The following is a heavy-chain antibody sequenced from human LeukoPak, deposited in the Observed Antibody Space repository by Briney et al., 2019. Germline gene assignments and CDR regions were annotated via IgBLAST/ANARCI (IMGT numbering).Heavy chain of an antibody. J-gene: IGHJ3*02. CDR2: IKQDGSEK. CDR1: GFTFSSYG. D-gene: IGHD2-21*01. Sequence: GGSLRLSCAASGFTFSSYGMHWVRQAPGKGLEWVANIKQDGSEKYYVDSVKGRFTISRDNAQNSLYLQMNSLRAEDTAVYYCVRDHIVVVIGIKNDAFDIWGQGTMVTVSS. V-gene: IGHV3-7*01. CDR3: VRDHIVVVIGIKNDAFDI.